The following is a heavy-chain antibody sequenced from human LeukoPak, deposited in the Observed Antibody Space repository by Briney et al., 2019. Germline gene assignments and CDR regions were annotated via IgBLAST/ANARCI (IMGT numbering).Heavy chain of an antibody. V-gene: IGHV4-59*01. Sequence: SGTLSLTCTVSGGSISPYYWSWIRQPPGKGLEWIGYIYYSGGTNYNPSLKSRVTISVDTSKNQFSLKLSSVTAADTAVYYCARAGITMVRGVIITPSSRYAFDIWGQGTMVTVSS. D-gene: IGHD3-10*01. CDR3: ARAGITMVRGVIITPSSRYAFDI. J-gene: IGHJ3*02. CDR2: IYYSGGT. CDR1: GGSISPYY.